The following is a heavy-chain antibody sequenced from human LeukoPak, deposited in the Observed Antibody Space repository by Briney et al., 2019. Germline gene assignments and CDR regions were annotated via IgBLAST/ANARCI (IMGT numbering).Heavy chain of an antibody. D-gene: IGHD2-2*01. Sequence: SETLSLTCTVSGGSISSSSSYWGWIRQPPGKGLEWIGSIYYSGSTYYNPSLKSRVTISVDTPKNQFSLKLSSVTAADTAVYYCARDRGPAAAIFDYWGQGTLVTVSS. CDR1: GGSISSSSSY. CDR2: IYYSGST. J-gene: IGHJ4*02. V-gene: IGHV4-39*02. CDR3: ARDRGPAAAIFDY.